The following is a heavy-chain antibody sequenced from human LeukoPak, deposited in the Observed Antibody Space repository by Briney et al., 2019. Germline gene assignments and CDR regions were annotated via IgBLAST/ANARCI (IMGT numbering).Heavy chain of an antibody. CDR2: INPNSGGT. CDR3: AREFRPFTGDYGPFDH. Sequence: GASVKVSCKASGYTFTGYYMHWVRQAPGQGLEWMGWINPNSGGTNYAQKFQGRVTMTRDTSISTAYMELSRLRSDDTAVYYCAREFRPFTGDYGPFDHWGQGTLVTVSS. CDR1: GYTFTGYY. D-gene: IGHD4-17*01. J-gene: IGHJ4*02. V-gene: IGHV1-2*02.